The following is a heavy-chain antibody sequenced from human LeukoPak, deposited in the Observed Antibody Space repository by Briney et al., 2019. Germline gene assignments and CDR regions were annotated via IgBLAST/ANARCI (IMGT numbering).Heavy chain of an antibody. CDR2: IKEDGSLK. CDR1: GGSFSGYY. J-gene: IGHJ5*01. V-gene: IGHV3-7*01. Sequence: ETLSLTCAVYGGSFSGYYWSWVRQAPGRGLEWVANIKEDGSLKYYVDSVKGRFTISRDNAKNSLFLQMDSLRAEDTAVYYCARVNRVFGWFDSWGQGTLVTVSS. CDR3: ARVNRVFGWFDS. D-gene: IGHD2/OR15-2a*01.